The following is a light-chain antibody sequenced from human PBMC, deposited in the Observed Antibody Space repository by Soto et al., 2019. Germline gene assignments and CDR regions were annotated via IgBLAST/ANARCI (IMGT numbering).Light chain of an antibody. CDR3: QQYGSSFT. CDR1: QSIPSNY. Sequence: EIVLTQSPGTLSLSPGERATLSCRASQSIPSNYLAWYQHKPGQAPRLLIYGASSRATGVPATFSGSGSGTDFTLTISRLEPDNSAVDYCQQYGSSFTFGPGTKVEIK. V-gene: IGKV3-20*01. CDR2: GAS. J-gene: IGKJ3*01.